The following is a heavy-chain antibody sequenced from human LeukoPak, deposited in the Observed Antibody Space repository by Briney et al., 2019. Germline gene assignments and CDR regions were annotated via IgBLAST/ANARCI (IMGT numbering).Heavy chain of an antibody. J-gene: IGHJ4*02. CDR2: ISSSSSYI. D-gene: IGHD1-26*01. Sequence: GGSLRLSCEASGFTFSRYWMHWVRHAPGKGLVWVSSISSSSSYIYYADSVKGRFTISRDNAKNSLYLQMNSLRAEDTAVYYCARDPGRYSGSLKSFDYWGQGTLVTVSS. CDR3: ARDPGRYSGSLKSFDY. V-gene: IGHV3-21*01. CDR1: GFTFSRYW.